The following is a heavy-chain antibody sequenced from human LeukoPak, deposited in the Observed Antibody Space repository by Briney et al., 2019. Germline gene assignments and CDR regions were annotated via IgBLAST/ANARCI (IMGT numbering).Heavy chain of an antibody. CDR2: IKSRTDGGTT. CDR3: TTDRTVTNHHTP. Sequence: PGGSLRLSCAASGFTFSSYGMHWVRQAPGKGLEWVCRIKSRTDGGTTDYAAPVKGRFTISRDDSKNTLYLQMNSLKTEDTAVYYCTTDRTVTNHHTPWGQGTLVTVSS. CDR1: GFTFSSYG. V-gene: IGHV3-15*01. J-gene: IGHJ5*02. D-gene: IGHD4-17*01.